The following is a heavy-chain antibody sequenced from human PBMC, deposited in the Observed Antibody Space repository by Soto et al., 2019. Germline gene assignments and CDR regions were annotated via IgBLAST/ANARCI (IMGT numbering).Heavy chain of an antibody. V-gene: IGHV5-51*01. Sequence: GESLKISCKGSGYSFTSYWIVWVRQMPVKGLEFMGIIYPCYSDTRYSPSFQGHVTISAYKSISTSYLQLISLKASDTAMYYCAIHGTSRWYHYWGQGTLVTVSS. CDR2: IYPCYSDT. CDR1: GYSFTSYW. D-gene: IGHD6-13*01. J-gene: IGHJ4*02. CDR3: AIHGTSRWYHY.